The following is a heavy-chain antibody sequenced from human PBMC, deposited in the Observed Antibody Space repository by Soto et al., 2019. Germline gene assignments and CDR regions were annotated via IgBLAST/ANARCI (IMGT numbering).Heavy chain of an antibody. V-gene: IGHV4-39*01. CDR3: ARHYSSGSRNWFDP. Sequence: LSLTCSVSGGSINSSSYFWGWVRQPPGKGLEWIGSIYYSGSTYYNPSLRSRVTISVDTSKNQFSLKLSSVTAADTAVFYCARHYSSGSRNWFDPWGQGTLVTVSS. D-gene: IGHD6-19*01. CDR1: GGSINSSSYF. J-gene: IGHJ5*02. CDR2: IYYSGST.